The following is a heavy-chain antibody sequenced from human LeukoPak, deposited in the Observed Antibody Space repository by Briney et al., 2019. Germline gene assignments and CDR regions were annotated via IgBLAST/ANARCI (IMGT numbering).Heavy chain of an antibody. V-gene: IGHV5-51*01. Sequence: GESLKISCKGSGYNFANYWIGWVRQVPGKGLEWMGNIYPGDSETKYSPSFQGQVAISADKSISTAYLQWSSLKASDTAMYYCARLPQYSSGWYSQLDYWGQGTLVTVSS. D-gene: IGHD6-19*01. J-gene: IGHJ4*02. CDR2: IYPGDSET. CDR3: ARLPQYSSGWYSQLDY. CDR1: GYNFANYW.